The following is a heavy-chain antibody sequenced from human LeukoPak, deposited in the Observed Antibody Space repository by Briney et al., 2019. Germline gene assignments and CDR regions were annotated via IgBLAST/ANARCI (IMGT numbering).Heavy chain of an antibody. J-gene: IGHJ4*02. V-gene: IGHV3-53*01. CDR1: GFTVSSNY. CDR3: ARGTNYDYVWGSYRYADVYFDY. Sequence: GGSLRLSCAASGFTVSSNYMSWVRQAPGKGLEWVSVIYSGGSTYYADSVKGRFTISRDNSKSTLYLQMNSLRAEDTAVYYCARGTNYDYVWGSYRYADVYFDYWGQGTLVTVSS. D-gene: IGHD3-16*02. CDR2: IYSGGST.